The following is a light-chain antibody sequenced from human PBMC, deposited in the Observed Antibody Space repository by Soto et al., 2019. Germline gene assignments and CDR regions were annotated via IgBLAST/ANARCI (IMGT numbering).Light chain of an antibody. CDR1: PGIRND. CDR2: AAS. CDR3: LQHNSYPHT. Sequence: DIQMTQSPSSLSASVGDRVTITCRASPGIRNDLAWYQQKPGKAPKRLIYAASTLQSGVPSRFSGSGSGTEFTLTISSLQPEDFATYYCLQHNSYPHTFGQGTKVEI. V-gene: IGKV1-17*01. J-gene: IGKJ1*01.